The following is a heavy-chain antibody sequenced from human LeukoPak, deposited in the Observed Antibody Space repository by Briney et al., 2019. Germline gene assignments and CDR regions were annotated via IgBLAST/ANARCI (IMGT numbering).Heavy chain of an antibody. CDR1: GFTFSDHY. D-gene: IGHD4-17*01. J-gene: IGHJ3*02. Sequence: GGSLRLSCAASGFTFSDHYMDWVRQAPGKGLEWVGRTRNKANSYTTEYAASVKGRFTISRDDSKNSLYLQMSSLKTEDTAVYYCARDRRDYGDYGDAFDIWGQGTMVTVSS. V-gene: IGHV3-72*01. CDR2: TRNKANSYTT. CDR3: ARDRRDYGDYGDAFDI.